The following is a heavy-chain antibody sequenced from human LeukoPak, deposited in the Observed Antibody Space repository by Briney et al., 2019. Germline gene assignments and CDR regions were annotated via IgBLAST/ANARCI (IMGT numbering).Heavy chain of an antibody. CDR3: ARTGPGGY. Sequence: SETLSLTCTVSGGSINSFFWIWIRQPPGKGLEWIGYIHYSGSTNYNPSLKSRVTISVDTSKTQFSLKLASVTATDTGVYYCARTGPGGYWGQGTLVTASS. D-gene: IGHD1-14*01. V-gene: IGHV4-59*08. J-gene: IGHJ4*02. CDR2: IHYSGST. CDR1: GGSINSFF.